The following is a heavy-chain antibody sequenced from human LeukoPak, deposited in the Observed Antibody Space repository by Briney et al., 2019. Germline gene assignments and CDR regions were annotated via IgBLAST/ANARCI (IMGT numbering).Heavy chain of an antibody. CDR2: SRNKANTYTT. V-gene: IGHV3-72*01. D-gene: IGHD4-23*01. Sequence: GGSLRLSCAASGFTFSDYYMDWVRQGPGKGLEWVGRSRNKANTYTTEYAASVKGRFAISRDESKNSLYLQMNSLKTEDTAVYYCARVLSTTVVTSGYWGQGTLVTVSS. J-gene: IGHJ4*02. CDR1: GFTFSDYY. CDR3: ARVLSTTVVTSGY.